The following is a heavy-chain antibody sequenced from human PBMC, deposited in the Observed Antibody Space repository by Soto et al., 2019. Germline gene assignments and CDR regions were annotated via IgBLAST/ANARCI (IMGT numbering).Heavy chain of an antibody. CDR2: IYYSGGT. V-gene: IGHV4-59*08. D-gene: IGHD6-13*01. CDR3: ARADGYSSTWSYYYYYMDV. Sequence: QVQLQESGPGLVKPSETLSLTCTASGGSISSHYWSWIRQPPGKGLEWIGYIYYSGGTSYNPSLKGRVSISVDTSKKQFSLKLSSVTAADTAVYYCARADGYSSTWSYYYYYMDVWGKGTTVTVSS. CDR1: GGSISSHY. J-gene: IGHJ6*03.